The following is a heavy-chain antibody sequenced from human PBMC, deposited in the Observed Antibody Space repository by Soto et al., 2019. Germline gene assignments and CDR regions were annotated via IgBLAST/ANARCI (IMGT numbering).Heavy chain of an antibody. V-gene: IGHV1-18*01. D-gene: IGHD4-17*01. CDR2: ISAYNGNT. CDR3: ARDYGDYEAYNWFDP. CDR1: GYTFTSYG. Sequence: ASVKVSCKASGYTFTSYGISWVRQAPGQGLEWMGWISAYNGNTNYAQKLQGRVTMTTDTSTSTAYMELRSLRSDDTAVYYCARDYGDYEAYNWFDPWGQGTLVTVSS. J-gene: IGHJ5*02.